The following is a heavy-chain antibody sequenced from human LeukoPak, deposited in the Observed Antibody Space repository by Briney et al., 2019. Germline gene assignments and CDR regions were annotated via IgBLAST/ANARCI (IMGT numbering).Heavy chain of an antibody. V-gene: IGHV1-58*01. J-gene: IGHJ4*02. Sequence: GTSVTVSCQASGFTYTSSAVQWLRQARGQHLAGIGWIVVGSGNTNYAQKFQERVTITRDMSTSTAYMELSSLRSEDTAVYYCAAAYDILSGYHRYYFDYWGQGTLVTVSS. CDR2: IVVGSGNT. D-gene: IGHD3-9*01. CDR1: GFTYTSSA. CDR3: AAAYDILSGYHRYYFDY.